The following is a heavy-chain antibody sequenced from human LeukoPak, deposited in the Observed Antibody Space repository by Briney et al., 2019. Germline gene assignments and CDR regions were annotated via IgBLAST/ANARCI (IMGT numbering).Heavy chain of an antibody. CDR2: IWHDGRNK. D-gene: IGHD3-3*01. V-gene: IGHV3-33*01. CDR3: ARIMNDFWSGYYPLALNY. Sequence: GGSLRLYCTASGFSFNKNGRHWVRQAPGKGREGVVVIWHDGRNKYYVDSVKARFTISRDNSKNTLYLPMTSLRAEDTAVYYCARIMNDFWSGYYPLALNYWGQGTPVTVSS. J-gene: IGHJ4*02. CDR1: GFSFNKNG.